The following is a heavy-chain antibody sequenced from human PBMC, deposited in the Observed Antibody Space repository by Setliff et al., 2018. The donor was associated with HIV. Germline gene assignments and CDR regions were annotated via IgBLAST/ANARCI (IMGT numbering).Heavy chain of an antibody. V-gene: IGHV4-34*01. CDR3: ARHRLFDSGIYYNRPFFSGHES. CDR1: GGSFSNYY. J-gene: IGHJ5*02. Sequence: SETLSLTCAVYGGSFSNYYWSWIRQPPGEGPEWIGEINHGGSTNYIPSLKSRIAISVDMSKREVSLKLNSVTAADTAVYYCARHRLFDSGIYYNRPFFSGHESWSQGTLVTVPQ. CDR2: INHGGST. D-gene: IGHD3-10*01.